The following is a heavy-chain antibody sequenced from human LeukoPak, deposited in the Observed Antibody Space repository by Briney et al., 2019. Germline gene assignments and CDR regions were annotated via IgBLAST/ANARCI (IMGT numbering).Heavy chain of an antibody. J-gene: IGHJ4*02. D-gene: IGHD3-16*02. CDR2: IAYDESNK. CDR3: AKEGNPYRTATAGSMMHFDF. V-gene: IGHV3-30*18. CDR1: GFTFNDYG. Sequence: GRSLRLSCAASGFTFNDYGLHWVRQAPGKGLEWVAVIAYDESNKYYAESLKTRFTISRDNSKDTLYLQMRSLTPEDTAVYYCAKEGNPYRTATAGSMMHFDFWGQGTLVTVSS.